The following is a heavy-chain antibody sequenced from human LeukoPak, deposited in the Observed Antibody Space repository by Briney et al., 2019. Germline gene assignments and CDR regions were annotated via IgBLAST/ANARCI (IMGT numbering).Heavy chain of an antibody. CDR2: IYHVGST. CDR1: GFSPTIGYY. D-gene: IGHD5-12*01. Sequence: SRTLSLTSAVSGFSPTIGYYGGWTRQPPGKGLDGMGNIYHVGSTYYNPSLKSRVTISVYTSKNQLSLKLSSVTAAEPAVYYCARVDGAVGPWGQGTLVTVSS. J-gene: IGHJ5*02. V-gene: IGHV4-38-2*01. CDR3: ARVDGAVGP.